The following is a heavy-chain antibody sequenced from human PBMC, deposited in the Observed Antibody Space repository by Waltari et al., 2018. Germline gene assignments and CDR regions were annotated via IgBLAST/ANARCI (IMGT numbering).Heavy chain of an antibody. CDR2: SYYSGST. V-gene: IGHV4-59*01. CDR1: GGSISSYY. D-gene: IGHD3-22*01. J-gene: IGHJ2*01. CDR3: AGQGSGYYDSSGYYTDWYFDL. Sequence: QVQLQESGPGLVKPSETLSLTCTVSGGSISSYYWSWIRQPPGKGLEWIGYSYYSGSTNYNPSLKSRVTISVDTSKNQVSLKLSSVTAADTAVYYCAGQGSGYYDSSGYYTDWYFDLWGRGTLVTVSS.